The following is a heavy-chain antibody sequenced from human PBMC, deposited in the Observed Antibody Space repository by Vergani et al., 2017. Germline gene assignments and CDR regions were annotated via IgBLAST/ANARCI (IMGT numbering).Heavy chain of an antibody. CDR3: AKANHRNSGYDYLYYYHAMDV. V-gene: IGHV3-23*01. Sequence: EVQLLESGGDLVQPGGSLRLSCAASGFTFNHYAMNWVRQAPGKGLEWVSGISGSGGSTYSAGSVKGRFTISRDSSKNTLYLQMNSLSAGDTAVYYCAKANHRNSGYDYLYYYHAMDVWGQGTTVTVSS. CDR2: ISGSGGST. J-gene: IGHJ6*02. D-gene: IGHD5-12*01. CDR1: GFTFNHYA.